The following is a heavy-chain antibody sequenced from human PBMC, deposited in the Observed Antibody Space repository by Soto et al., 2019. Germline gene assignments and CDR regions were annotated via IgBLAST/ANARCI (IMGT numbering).Heavy chain of an antibody. CDR3: ARENYGSGSYPTNWFDP. D-gene: IGHD3-10*01. Sequence: QVQLVQSGAEVKKPGASVKVSCKASGYTFTSYGISWVRQAPGQGLEWMGWISAYNGNTNYAQKLQGRVTMTTDTSTSTDYMELRSLRSDDTAVYYCARENYGSGSYPTNWFDPWGQGTLVTVSS. J-gene: IGHJ5*02. CDR1: GYTFTSYG. V-gene: IGHV1-18*01. CDR2: ISAYNGNT.